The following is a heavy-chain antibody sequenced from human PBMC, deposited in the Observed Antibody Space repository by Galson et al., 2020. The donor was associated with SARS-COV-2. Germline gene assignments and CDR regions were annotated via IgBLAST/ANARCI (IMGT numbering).Heavy chain of an antibody. CDR3: AREENFVLVVTAAGMCDFDY. D-gene: IGHD2-21*02. V-gene: IGHV4-34*01. CDR2: INSSGST. Sequence: SETLSLTCAVYGGSFSGYYWSWIRQPPGKGLEWIGEINSSGSTNYNPSLKSRVTISVDTSKNHFSLKLSSVTAADTAVYYCAREENFVLVVTAAGMCDFDYWGRGTLATVSS. CDR1: GGSFSGYY. J-gene: IGHJ4*02.